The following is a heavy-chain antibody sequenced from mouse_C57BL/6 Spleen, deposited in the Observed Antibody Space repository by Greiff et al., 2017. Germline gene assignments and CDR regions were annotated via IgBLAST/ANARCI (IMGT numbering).Heavy chain of an antibody. CDR3: ARAKGIYYCYDGPYYFDY. Sequence: QVQLQQPGAELVKPGASVKLSCKASGYTFTSYWMHWVKQRPGQGLEWIGMIHPNSGSTNYNEKFKSKATLTVDKSSSTAYMQLSSLTSEDSAVYYCARAKGIYYCYDGPYYFDYWGQGTTLTVSS. V-gene: IGHV1-64*01. D-gene: IGHD2-2*01. CDR2: IHPNSGST. J-gene: IGHJ2*01. CDR1: GYTFTSYW.